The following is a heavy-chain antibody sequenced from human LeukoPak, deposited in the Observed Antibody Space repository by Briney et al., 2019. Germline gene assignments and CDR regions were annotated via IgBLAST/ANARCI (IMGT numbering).Heavy chain of an antibody. Sequence: PSETLSLTCAVYGGSFSGYYWSWIRQPPGKGLEWIGEINHSGSTNYNPSLKSRVTISVDTSKNQFSLKLSSVTAADTAVYYCARHVTTMVRGTTQSTQYYYYYYMDVWGKGTTVTISS. CDR3: ARHVTTMVRGTTQSTQYYYYYYMDV. J-gene: IGHJ6*03. V-gene: IGHV4-34*01. CDR1: GGSFSGYY. D-gene: IGHD3-10*01. CDR2: INHSGST.